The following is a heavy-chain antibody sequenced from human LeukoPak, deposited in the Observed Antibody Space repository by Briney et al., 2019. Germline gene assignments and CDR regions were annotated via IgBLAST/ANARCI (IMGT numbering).Heavy chain of an antibody. Sequence: ASVKVSCKASGYTFTSYGISWVRQAPGQGPEWMGWISAYNGNTNYGQKLQGRLTMTTDTSTSTASMELRSLRSDDTAAYYCARGRYYDYVWGSYRSPSTSDYWGQGTLVTVSS. D-gene: IGHD3-16*02. CDR1: GYTFTSYG. CDR3: ARGRYYDYVWGSYRSPSTSDY. J-gene: IGHJ4*02. V-gene: IGHV1-18*01. CDR2: ISAYNGNT.